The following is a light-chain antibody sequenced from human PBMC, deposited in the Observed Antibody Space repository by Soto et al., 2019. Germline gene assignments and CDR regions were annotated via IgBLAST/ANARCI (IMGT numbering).Light chain of an antibody. CDR3: QQHNDWPLT. CDR1: RDISNN. CDR2: GAS. J-gene: IGKJ4*01. Sequence: ETVMTQSPATLSLSPGERATLSCRAIRDISNNLAWYQQKPGQAPRLLIYGASSRATGIPAKFIGSGSRTEFTHSISSPQYEDVAFYYCQQHNDWPLTFGGGTKGEIK. V-gene: IGKV3-15*01.